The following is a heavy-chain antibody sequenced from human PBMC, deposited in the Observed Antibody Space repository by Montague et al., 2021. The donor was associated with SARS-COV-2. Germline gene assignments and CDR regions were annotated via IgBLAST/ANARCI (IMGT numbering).Heavy chain of an antibody. J-gene: IGHJ3*02. CDR1: GFSLSTSGMC. CDR3: ARGYYDILTGYLDAFDI. D-gene: IGHD3-9*01. CDR2: IDWDDDK. Sequence: PALVKPTQTLTLTCTFSGFSLSTSGMCVSWIRQPPGKALEWLAHIDWDDDKYYSTSLKTRLTISKDTSKNQVVLTMTNMDPVDTATYYCARGYYDILTGYLDAFDIWGQGTMVTVSS. V-gene: IGHV2-70*01.